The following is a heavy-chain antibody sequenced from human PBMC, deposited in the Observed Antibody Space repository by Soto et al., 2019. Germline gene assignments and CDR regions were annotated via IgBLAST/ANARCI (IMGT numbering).Heavy chain of an antibody. CDR2: INPKSGGT. V-gene: IGHV1-2*02. D-gene: IGHD5-12*01. CDR3: ARDRPPEWLRFYFDY. J-gene: IGHJ4*02. Sequence: GASVKVSCKASGYTFTVYYMHWVRQSPGQGLEWMGWINPKSGGTNYAQKFQGRVTMTRDTSISTAYMELSRLRSDDTAVYYCARDRPPEWLRFYFDYWGQGTLVTVSS. CDR1: GYTFTVYY.